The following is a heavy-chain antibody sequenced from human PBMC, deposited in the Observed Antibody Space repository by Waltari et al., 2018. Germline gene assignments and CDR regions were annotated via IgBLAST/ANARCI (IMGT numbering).Heavy chain of an antibody. D-gene: IGHD3-3*02. CDR1: GFPFSIYW. CDR3: ARSQRHSFEI. CDR2: IKEDGTDT. Sequence: EVQLVESGGGLVQPGGSLRLSCAASGFPFSIYWMTWVRQAPGEGLEWVDNIKEDGTDTYYVDSVKGRFTISKDNAENSLYLQMNSLRVEDTAIYYCARSQRHSFEICGQGTMVTVSS. J-gene: IGHJ3*02. V-gene: IGHV3-7*03.